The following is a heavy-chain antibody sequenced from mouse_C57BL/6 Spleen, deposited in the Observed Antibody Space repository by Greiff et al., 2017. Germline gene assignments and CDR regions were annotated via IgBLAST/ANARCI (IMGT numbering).Heavy chain of an antibody. D-gene: IGHD2-10*02. V-gene: IGHV1-55*01. CDR3: ARQGYGNYLGAMDY. CDR2: IYPGSGST. CDR1: GYTFTSYW. Sequence: QVQLKQPGAELVKPGASVKMSCKASGYTFTSYWITWVKQRPGQGLEWIGDIYPGSGSTNYNEKFKSKATLTVDTSSSTAYMQLSSLTSEDSAVYYGARQGYGNYLGAMDYWGKGTSVTVSS. J-gene: IGHJ4*01.